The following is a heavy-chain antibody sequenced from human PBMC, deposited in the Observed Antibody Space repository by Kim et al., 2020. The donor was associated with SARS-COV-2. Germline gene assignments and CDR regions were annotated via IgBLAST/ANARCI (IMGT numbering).Heavy chain of an antibody. D-gene: IGHD3-9*01. Sequence: GRFTISRDDSKNTLYLQMNSLKTEDTAVYYCTTVGPLRITIFLPNSGPDYWGQGTLVTVSS. CDR3: TTVGPLRITIFLPNSGPDY. J-gene: IGHJ4*02. V-gene: IGHV3-15*01.